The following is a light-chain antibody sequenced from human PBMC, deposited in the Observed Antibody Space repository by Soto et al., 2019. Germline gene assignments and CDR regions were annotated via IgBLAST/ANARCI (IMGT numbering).Light chain of an antibody. CDR1: QSLLHSNGYNY. CDR2: LGS. J-gene: IGKJ2*01. V-gene: IGKV2-28*01. Sequence: DIVMTQSPLSLPVTPGEPASISCRSSQSLLHSNGYNYLDWYLQKPGQSPQLLIYLGSNRASGVADRFRGSGSHTEFTLIFSRVEAEDVGVYYCIQGLATPYTFGLGTKVEVK. CDR3: IQGLATPYT.